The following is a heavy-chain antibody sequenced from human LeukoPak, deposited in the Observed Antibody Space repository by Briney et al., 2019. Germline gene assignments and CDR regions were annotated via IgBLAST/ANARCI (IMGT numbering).Heavy chain of an antibody. Sequence: GGSLRLSCAASGFTFSSYAMHWVRQAPEKGLEYVSAISSNGGSTYYANSVKGRFTISRDNSKNTLYLQMGSLRAEDMAVYYCAREINGVSLGRFDPWGQGTLVTVSS. CDR1: GFTFSSYA. J-gene: IGHJ5*02. CDR3: AREINGVSLGRFDP. V-gene: IGHV3-64*01. D-gene: IGHD2-8*01. CDR2: ISSNGGST.